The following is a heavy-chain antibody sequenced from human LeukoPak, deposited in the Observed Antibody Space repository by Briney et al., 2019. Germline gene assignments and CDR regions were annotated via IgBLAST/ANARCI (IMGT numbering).Heavy chain of an antibody. V-gene: IGHV5-51*01. CDR1: GYSFTSYW. J-gene: IGHJ1*01. CDR3: ARRSRIAAGGVEYLQH. CDR2: IYPGDSET. D-gene: IGHD6-13*01. Sequence: GESLKISCKGSGYSFTSYWIGWVRQMPGKGLEWMGIIYPGDSETRYSPSSQGQVTISADKSISTAYLRWSSLKASDTAMYYCARRSRIAAGGVEYLQHWGQGTLVTVSS.